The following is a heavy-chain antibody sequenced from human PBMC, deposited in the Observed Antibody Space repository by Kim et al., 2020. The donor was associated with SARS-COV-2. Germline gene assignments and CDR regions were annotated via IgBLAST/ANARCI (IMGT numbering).Heavy chain of an antibody. D-gene: IGHD3-22*01. CDR1: GYTFTSYG. CDR3: ARGARYYYDSSGYDYRPEPYYYYGMDV. Sequence: ASVKVSCKASGYTFTSYGISWVRQAPGQGLEWMGWISAYNGNTNYAQKLQGRVTMTTDTSTSTAYMELRSLRSDDTAVYYCARGARYYYDSSGYDYRPEPYYYYGMDVWGQGTTVTVSS. CDR2: ISAYNGNT. V-gene: IGHV1-18*01. J-gene: IGHJ6*02.